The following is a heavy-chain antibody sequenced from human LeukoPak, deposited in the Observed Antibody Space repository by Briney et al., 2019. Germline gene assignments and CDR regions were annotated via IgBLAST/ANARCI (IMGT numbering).Heavy chain of an antibody. CDR3: ASRSDSRYRGVIRPFDY. CDR2: IYYSGST. V-gene: IGHV4-34*01. CDR1: GGSFSGYY. Sequence: PSETLSLTCAVYGGSFSGYYWSWIRQPPGKGLEWIGSIYYSGSTYYNPSLKSRVTISVDTSKNQFSLKLSSVTAADTAVYYCASRSDSRYRGVIRPFDYWGQGTLVTVSS. D-gene: IGHD3-10*01. J-gene: IGHJ4*02.